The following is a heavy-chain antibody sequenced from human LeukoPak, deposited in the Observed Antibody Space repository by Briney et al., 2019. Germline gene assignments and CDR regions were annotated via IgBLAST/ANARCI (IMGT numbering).Heavy chain of an antibody. D-gene: IGHD1-26*01. CDR2: IYYSGST. J-gene: IGHJ3*02. CDR1: GGSISSSSYY. V-gene: IGHV4-39*07. Sequence: SETLSLTCTVSGGSISSSSYYWGWIRQPPGKGLGWIGSIYYSGSTYYNPSLKSRVTISVDTSKNQFSLKLSSVTAADTAVYYCARDLDVGATPEAFDIWGQGTMVTVSS. CDR3: ARDLDVGATPEAFDI.